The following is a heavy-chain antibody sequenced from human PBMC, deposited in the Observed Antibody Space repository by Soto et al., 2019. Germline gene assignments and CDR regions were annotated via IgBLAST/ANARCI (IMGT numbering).Heavy chain of an antibody. CDR2: IIPIFGTA. CDR1: GGTFSSYA. J-gene: IGHJ3*02. D-gene: IGHD3-22*01. V-gene: IGHV1-69*13. Sequence: SVKVSCKASGGTFSSYAISWVRQAPGQGLEWMGGIIPIFGTANYAQKFQGRVTITADESTSTAYMELSSLRSEDTAVYYCAREIGSMIVVVTYPFGAFDIWGQGTMVTVSS. CDR3: AREIGSMIVVVTYPFGAFDI.